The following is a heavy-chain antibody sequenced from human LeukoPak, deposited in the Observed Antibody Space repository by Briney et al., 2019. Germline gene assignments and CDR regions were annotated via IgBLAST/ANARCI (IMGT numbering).Heavy chain of an antibody. Sequence: GRSLRLSCAASGFIFSSYGMHWVRQAPGKGLEWAAVISHDGSDKYYADPVKGRFTISRDNSKNTLYLQMNSLRVEDTAVYYCARGADYGGNSFDYWGQGTLVTVSS. D-gene: IGHD4-23*01. CDR2: ISHDGSDK. CDR1: GFIFSSYG. V-gene: IGHV3-30*03. CDR3: ARGADYGGNSFDY. J-gene: IGHJ4*02.